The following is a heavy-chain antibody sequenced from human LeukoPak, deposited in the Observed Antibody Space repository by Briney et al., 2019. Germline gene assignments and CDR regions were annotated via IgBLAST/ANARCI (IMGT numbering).Heavy chain of an antibody. CDR2: VNSDGSSA. Sequence: PGGSLRLSCAASGFTFSSYWMHWVRQAPGKGLVWVSRVNSDGSSANYADSVKGRFTTSRDNAKNTLYLQMNSLRAEDTAVYYCARDVAAFDWFDPWGQGTLVTVSS. J-gene: IGHJ5*02. D-gene: IGHD6-19*01. V-gene: IGHV3-74*01. CDR1: GFTFSSYW. CDR3: ARDVAAFDWFDP.